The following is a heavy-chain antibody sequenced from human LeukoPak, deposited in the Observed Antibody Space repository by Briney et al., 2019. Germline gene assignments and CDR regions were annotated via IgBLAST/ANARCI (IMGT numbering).Heavy chain of an antibody. D-gene: IGHD6-13*01. Sequence: GGSLQISCYGSGYSFTKHWIGWVRQMPGKGLEWMGINYPGDSDTRYSPSFQGQVTISADKSISTAYLQWSSLKASDTAMYYCARQGAAAGSPYGMDVWGQGTTVTVSS. CDR2: NYPGDSDT. CDR3: ARQGAAAGSPYGMDV. J-gene: IGHJ6*02. V-gene: IGHV5-51*01. CDR1: GYSFTKHW.